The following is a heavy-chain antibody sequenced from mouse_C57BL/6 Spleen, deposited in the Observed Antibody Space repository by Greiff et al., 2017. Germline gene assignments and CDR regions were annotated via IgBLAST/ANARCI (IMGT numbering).Heavy chain of an antibody. CDR1: GFNIKDYY. V-gene: IGHV14-2*01. J-gene: IGHJ4*01. Sequence: VQLQQSGAELVKPGASVTLSCTASGFNIKDYYMHWVKQRTEQGLEWIGRIDPEDGENKYAPKFQGKATITADTSSNTAYLQLSSLTSEDTAVYYCARDTTVKGAMDYWGQGTSVTVSS. CDR3: ARDTTVKGAMDY. D-gene: IGHD1-1*01. CDR2: IDPEDGEN.